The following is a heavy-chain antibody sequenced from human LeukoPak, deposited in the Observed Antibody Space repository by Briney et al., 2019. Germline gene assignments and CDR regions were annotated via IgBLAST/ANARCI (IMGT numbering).Heavy chain of an antibody. CDR1: GFTFSDYY. Sequence: GGSLRLSCGASGFTFSDYYMSWIRQAPGKGLEWVSYISTTATTIYYADSVKGRFTISRDNAKNSLYLQMNSLRAEDTAVYYCARVLDGSNDCWGQGTLVAVSS. J-gene: IGHJ4*02. V-gene: IGHV3-11*01. D-gene: IGHD2/OR15-2a*01. CDR2: ISTTATTI. CDR3: ARVLDGSNDC.